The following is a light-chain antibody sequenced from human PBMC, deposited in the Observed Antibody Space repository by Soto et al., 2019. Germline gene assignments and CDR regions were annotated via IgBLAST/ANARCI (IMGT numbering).Light chain of an antibody. J-gene: IGKJ5*01. CDR1: QTISNY. V-gene: IGKV1-33*01. CDR2: DAS. CDR3: QQYDNLPIT. Sequence: DIQMTQSPSSLSASVGDRVTITCRSSQTISNYLNWYQQKPGKAPNFLIYDASNLETGVPSRFSGSGSGTDFTFTISSLQPEDFATYYCQQYDNLPITFGQGTRLEI.